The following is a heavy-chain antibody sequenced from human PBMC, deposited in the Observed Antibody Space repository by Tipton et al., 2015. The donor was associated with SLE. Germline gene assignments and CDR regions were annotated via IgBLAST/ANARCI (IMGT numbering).Heavy chain of an antibody. J-gene: IGHJ6*02. V-gene: IGHV3-21*03. CDR1: GFTLSSHS. Sequence: SLRLSCAASGFTLSSHSMNWVRQAPGEGLEWISSIDRNRNFIYYADSVKGRFTISRDNAKNSLYLQMDSLRAEDTAVYYCAREGYSAYDFTYYQYGMDVWGQGTTVTVSS. CDR3: AREGYSAYDFTYYQYGMDV. D-gene: IGHD5-12*01. CDR2: IDRNRNFI.